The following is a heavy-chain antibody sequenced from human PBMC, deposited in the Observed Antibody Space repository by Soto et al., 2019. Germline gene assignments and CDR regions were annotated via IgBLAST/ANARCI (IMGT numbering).Heavy chain of an antibody. V-gene: IGHV4-34*01. CDR2: INHSGST. J-gene: IGHJ5*02. CDR1: GGSFSGYY. Sequence: SETLSLTCAVYGGSFSGYYWSWIRQPPGKGLEWIGEINHSGSTNYNPSLKSRVTISVDTSKNTLYLQMNSLRDEDTAVYYCARESNYYDSLNWFDPWGQGTLVTVSS. D-gene: IGHD3-22*01. CDR3: ARESNYYDSLNWFDP.